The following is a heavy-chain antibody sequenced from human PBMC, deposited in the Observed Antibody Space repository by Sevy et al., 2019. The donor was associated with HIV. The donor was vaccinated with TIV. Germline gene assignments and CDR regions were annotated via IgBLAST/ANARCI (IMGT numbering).Heavy chain of an antibody. CDR2: INHSGST. D-gene: IGHD5-18*01. CDR1: GGSFSGYY. Sequence: SETLSLTCAVYGGSFSGYYWSWIRQPPGKGLEWIGEINHSGSTNYNPSLKSRVTISVDTSKNQFSLKLSPVTAADRAVYYCAGGGDTAMAANAFDMWGQGTMVTVS. J-gene: IGHJ3*02. V-gene: IGHV4-34*01. CDR3: AGGGDTAMAANAFDM.